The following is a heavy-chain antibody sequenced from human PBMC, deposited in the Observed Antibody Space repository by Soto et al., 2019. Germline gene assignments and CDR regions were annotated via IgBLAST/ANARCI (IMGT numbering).Heavy chain of an antibody. V-gene: IGHV3-30-3*01. CDR3: ATNGPITIFGVVTDY. J-gene: IGHJ4*02. CDR1: GFTFSSYA. CDR2: ISYDGSNK. Sequence: GGSLRLSCAASGFTFSSYAMHWVRQAPGKGLEWVAVISYDGSNKYYADSVKGRFTISRDNSKNTLYLQMNSLRAEDTAVYYCATNGPITIFGVVTDYWGQGTLVTVSS. D-gene: IGHD3-3*01.